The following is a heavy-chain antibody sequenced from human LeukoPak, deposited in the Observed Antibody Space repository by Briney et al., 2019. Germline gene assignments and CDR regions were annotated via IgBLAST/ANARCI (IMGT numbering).Heavy chain of an antibody. Sequence: PSETLSLTCAVYGGSFSGYYWSWIRQPPGKGLEWIGEINHSGSTNYNPSLKSRVTMSVDTSKNQFSLKLSSVTAADTAVYYCARPLGYCSSTSCYHLNWFDPWGQGTLVTVSS. V-gene: IGHV4-34*01. CDR2: INHSGST. CDR1: GGSFSGYY. J-gene: IGHJ5*02. CDR3: ARPLGYCSSTSCYHLNWFDP. D-gene: IGHD2-2*01.